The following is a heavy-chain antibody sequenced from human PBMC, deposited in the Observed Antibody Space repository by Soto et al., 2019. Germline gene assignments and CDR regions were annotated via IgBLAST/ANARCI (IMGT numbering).Heavy chain of an antibody. CDR1: EFTFSSYA. D-gene: IGHD2-8*01. CDR3: AKDQSTNSRSYHALDV. V-gene: IGHV3-30*18. CDR2: VSNDGSNK. Sequence: QVQLGESGGGVVQPGESLRLSCAASEFTFSSYAMHWVRQAPGKGLEWVAVVSNDGSNKYYADSVKGRFTISRDNSKNTLNLQMNSLRAEDTAVYYCAKDQSTNSRSYHALDVWGQGPTVTDSS. J-gene: IGHJ6*02.